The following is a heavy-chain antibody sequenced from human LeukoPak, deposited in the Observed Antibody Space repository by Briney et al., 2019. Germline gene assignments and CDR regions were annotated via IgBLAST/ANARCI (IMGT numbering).Heavy chain of an antibody. Sequence: ASVKVSCKASGYTFTDFGISWVRQAPGQGLEWMGWISAYNGNKNYVQKFQGRVTMTTDTSTSTAYMELTSLRSDDTAMYYCTRGLGVDTTMIFFDYWGQGTLVTVSS. CDR3: TRGLGVDTTMIFFDY. CDR1: GYTFTDFG. CDR2: ISAYNGNK. V-gene: IGHV1-18*01. J-gene: IGHJ4*02. D-gene: IGHD3/OR15-3a*01.